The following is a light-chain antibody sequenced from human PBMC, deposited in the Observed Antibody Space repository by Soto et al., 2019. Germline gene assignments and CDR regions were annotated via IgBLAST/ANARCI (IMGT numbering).Light chain of an antibody. CDR3: CLYAGSSLYV. Sequence: QSVLTQPASVSGSLGQSITISCTGTNRDIGSYSYVSWYQQYPGKAPKLIIFEVANRPSGVSNRFSGSKSGNTASLSISGLQAEDEANYYCCLYAGSSLYVFGIRTKLTVL. V-gene: IGLV2-14*01. CDR2: EVA. CDR1: NRDIGSYSY. J-gene: IGLJ1*01.